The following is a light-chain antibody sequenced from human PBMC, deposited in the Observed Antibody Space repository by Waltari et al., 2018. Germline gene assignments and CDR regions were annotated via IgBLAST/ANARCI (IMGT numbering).Light chain of an antibody. CDR3: QQTSSWHRT. V-gene: IGKV3-11*01. CDR1: QSVSIN. CDR2: DAS. Sequence: EIVLTQSPATLSLSPGHSATLSCRASQSVSINLGWYQQKLGQPPRLLIYDASNRATGIPARFSASGSGKDFTLTISSREPEDFSVYFCQQTSSWHRTFGGGTKVESK. J-gene: IGKJ4*01.